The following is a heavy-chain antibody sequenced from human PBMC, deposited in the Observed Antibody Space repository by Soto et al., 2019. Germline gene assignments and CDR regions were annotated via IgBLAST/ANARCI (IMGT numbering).Heavy chain of an antibody. CDR2: ISYDGSLQ. D-gene: IGHD5-18*01. J-gene: IGHJ4*02. Sequence: QAQLVESGGGVVQPGRSLRLSCAASGFAFSSYGMHLVRQAPGTGLEWVAVISYDGSLQHYADSVKGRFTISRDNSKNMVLLQMSSLRAEDTAVYYCVSDRRYGHASVPYSWGQGTLVSVSS. CDR3: VSDRRYGHASVPYS. CDR1: GFAFSSYG. V-gene: IGHV3-30*03.